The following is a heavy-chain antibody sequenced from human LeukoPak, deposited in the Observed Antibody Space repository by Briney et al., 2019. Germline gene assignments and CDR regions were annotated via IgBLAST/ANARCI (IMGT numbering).Heavy chain of an antibody. J-gene: IGHJ4*02. CDR1: GFSFSSYG. D-gene: IGHD1-26*01. CDR3: AKDQGEWELLGIDY. Sequence: PGGSLRLSCAVAGFSFSSYGMHWVRHPPGKGLEWVAFIRNDGSNTHYTDSVDGRSTISTDNSEKTPYRQTNRLRAEHTALYYWAKDQGEWELLGIDYWGQGALVTVSS. V-gene: IGHV3-30*02. CDR2: IRNDGSNT.